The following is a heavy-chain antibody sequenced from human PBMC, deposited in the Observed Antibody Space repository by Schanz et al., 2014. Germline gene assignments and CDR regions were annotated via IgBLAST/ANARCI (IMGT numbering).Heavy chain of an antibody. CDR3: ARHRFGVFYYGLDV. Sequence: QVQLIQSGAEVKKPGASVKVSCTASGYTLKNYGISWVRQAPGLGLEWMGWISDYNGKTNYAQKFQDRVIMSTVRSSSTAYLELRSLTSDDSAIYYCARHRFGVFYYGLDVWGQGTTILVSS. CDR1: GYTLKNYG. CDR2: ISDYNGKT. J-gene: IGHJ6*02. V-gene: IGHV1-18*01. D-gene: IGHD3-10*01.